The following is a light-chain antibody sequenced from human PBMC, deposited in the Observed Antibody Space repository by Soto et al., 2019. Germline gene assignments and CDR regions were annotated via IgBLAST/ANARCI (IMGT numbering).Light chain of an antibody. CDR2: GAS. Sequence: EIVLTQSPGTLSLSPGERATLSCRASQSVSSSYLAWYQQKPGQAPRLLIYGASSRATGIPDRFSGSGSGTDFTLTISRLEPEDFAVYHCQQYGSSRSYTFGQGTKLEIK. CDR3: QQYGSSRSYT. J-gene: IGKJ2*01. V-gene: IGKV3-20*01. CDR1: QSVSSSY.